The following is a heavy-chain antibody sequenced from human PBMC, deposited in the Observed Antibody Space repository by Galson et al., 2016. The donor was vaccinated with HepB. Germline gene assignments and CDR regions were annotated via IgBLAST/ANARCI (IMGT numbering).Heavy chain of an antibody. CDR3: ATRLI. CDR2: IYSGGAT. CDR1: GFLVSSHY. J-gene: IGHJ3*02. V-gene: IGHV3-53*01. Sequence: SLRLSCAGSGFLVSSHYMNWVRQAPGKGLEWVAIIYSGGATYYADSVKGRFTISRDNAKNSLYLQMNSLRDEDTAVYYCATRLIRGQGTMVTVSS.